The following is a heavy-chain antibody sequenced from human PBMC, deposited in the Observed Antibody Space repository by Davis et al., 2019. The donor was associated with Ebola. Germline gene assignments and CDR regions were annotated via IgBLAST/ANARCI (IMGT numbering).Heavy chain of an antibody. CDR1: GYTFTGYY. V-gene: IGHV1-69*13. CDR2: IIPIFGTA. J-gene: IGHJ5*02. D-gene: IGHD2-15*01. CDR3: ASCSGGSCNPYNWFDP. Sequence: SSVNVSCKASGYTFTGYYMHWVRQAPGQGLEWMGGIIPIFGTANYAQKFQGRVTITADESTSTAYMELSSLRSEDTAVYYCASCSGGSCNPYNWFDPWGQGTLVTVSS.